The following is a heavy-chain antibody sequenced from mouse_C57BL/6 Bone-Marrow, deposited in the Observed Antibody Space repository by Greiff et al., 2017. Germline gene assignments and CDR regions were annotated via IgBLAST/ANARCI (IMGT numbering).Heavy chain of an antibody. CDR3: TRTTTVVATDAMDY. D-gene: IGHD1-1*01. CDR1: GFTFSSYA. Sequence: EVKLVESGEGLVKPGGSLKLSCAASGFTFSSYAMSWVRQTPEKRLEWVAYISSGGDYIYYADTVKGRFTISRDNARNTLYLQMSSLKSEDTAMYYCTRTTTVVATDAMDYWGQGTSVTVSS. J-gene: IGHJ4*01. V-gene: IGHV5-9-1*02. CDR2: ISSGGDYI.